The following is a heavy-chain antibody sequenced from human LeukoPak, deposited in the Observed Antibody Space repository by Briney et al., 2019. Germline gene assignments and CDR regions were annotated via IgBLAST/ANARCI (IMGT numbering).Heavy chain of an antibody. J-gene: IGHJ4*02. CDR1: GGSFSGYY. Sequence: PSETLSLTCAVYGGSFSGYYWSWIRQPPGKGLEWIGEINHSGSTNYNPPLKSRVTISVDTSKNQFSLKLSSVTAADTAVYYCARGSQWQPGGPIDYWGQGTLVTVSS. CDR3: ARGSQWQPGGPIDY. V-gene: IGHV4-34*01. D-gene: IGHD1-26*01. CDR2: INHSGST.